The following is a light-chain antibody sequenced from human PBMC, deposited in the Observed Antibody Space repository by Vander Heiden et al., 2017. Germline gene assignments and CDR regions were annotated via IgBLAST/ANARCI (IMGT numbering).Light chain of an antibody. CDR2: EDS. CDR1: NIGSKS. V-gene: IGLV3-21*02. Sequence: SYVLTQPPSVSVAPGQTARITCGGNNIGSKSVHWYQQKPGQAPVLVVYEDSDRPSGIPERFSGSNSGNTATLTISRVEAGDEADYYCQVWDSSSDHVVFGGGTKLTV. CDR3: QVWDSSSDHVV. J-gene: IGLJ2*01.